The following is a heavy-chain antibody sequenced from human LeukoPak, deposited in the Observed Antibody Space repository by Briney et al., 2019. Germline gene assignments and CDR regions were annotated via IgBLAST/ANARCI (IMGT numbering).Heavy chain of an antibody. D-gene: IGHD3-10*01. Sequence: GGSLGLSCATSGFTFSSYWMSWVRQAPGKGLEWVANIKQDGSEKYYVDSVKGRFTISRDNAKNSLYLQMNSLRAEDTAVYYCARDYGSGSYYRYWGQGTLVTVSS. V-gene: IGHV3-7*03. J-gene: IGHJ4*02. CDR3: ARDYGSGSYYRY. CDR2: IKQDGSEK. CDR1: GFTFSSYW.